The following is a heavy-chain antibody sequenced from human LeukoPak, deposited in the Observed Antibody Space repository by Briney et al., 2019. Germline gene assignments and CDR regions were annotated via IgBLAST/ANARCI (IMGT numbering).Heavy chain of an antibody. CDR1: GGSISSSSYY. J-gene: IGHJ4*02. CDR2: IYYSGST. D-gene: IGHD3-10*01. CDR3: ARVRKIVYYYGSGSPSDYFDY. Sequence: PSETLSLTCTVSGGSISSSSYYWGWIRQPPGKGLEWIGSIYYSGSTYYNPSLKSRVTLSVDTSKNQFSLKLSSVTAADTAVYYCARVRKIVYYYGSGSPSDYFDYWGQGTLVTVSS. V-gene: IGHV4-39*01.